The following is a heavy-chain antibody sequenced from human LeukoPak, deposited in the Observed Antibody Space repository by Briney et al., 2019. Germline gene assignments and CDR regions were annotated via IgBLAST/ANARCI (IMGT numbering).Heavy chain of an antibody. V-gene: IGHV3-48*03. CDR3: ARGYYYGSGSYFDY. D-gene: IGHD3-10*01. CDR2: ISSSGSTK. Sequence: PGGSLRLSCAASGFTFSSYEMNWVRQAPGKGLEWVSYISSSGSTKYYADSVKGRFTISRDNAKNSLYLQMNSLRADDTAVYYCARGYYYGSGSYFDYWGQGTLVTVSS. J-gene: IGHJ4*02. CDR1: GFTFSSYE.